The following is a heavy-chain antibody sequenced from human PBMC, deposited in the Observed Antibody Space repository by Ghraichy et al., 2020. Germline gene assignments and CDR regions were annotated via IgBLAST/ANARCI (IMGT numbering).Heavy chain of an antibody. CDR1: GGSISSSNW. J-gene: IGHJ4*02. Sequence: SETLSLTCAVSGGSISSSNWWSWVRQPPGKGLEWIGEIYHSGSTNYNPSLKSRVTISVDKSKNQFSLKLSSVTAADTAVYYCARDMWAVAGTTPFDYWGQGTLVTVSS. CDR2: IYHSGST. D-gene: IGHD6-19*01. CDR3: ARDMWAVAGTTPFDY. V-gene: IGHV4-4*02.